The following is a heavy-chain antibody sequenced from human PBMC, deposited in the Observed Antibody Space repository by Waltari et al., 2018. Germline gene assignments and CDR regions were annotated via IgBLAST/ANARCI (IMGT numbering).Heavy chain of an antibody. J-gene: IGHJ2*01. CDR1: GYALTNYH. Sequence: GAEVKKPGTSVRLSCEASGYALTNYHLHWVRQAPGQGLEWMGMINPSDGSTTNAEMFQGRSTMTRDTSTSTVYLELTSLTSGDTAKYFCARLASDDILTGYLNSRGAYSYFDLWGRGTQVTV. CDR2: INPSDGST. V-gene: IGHV1-46*01. CDR3: ARLASDDILTGYLNSRGAYSYFDL. D-gene: IGHD3-9*01.